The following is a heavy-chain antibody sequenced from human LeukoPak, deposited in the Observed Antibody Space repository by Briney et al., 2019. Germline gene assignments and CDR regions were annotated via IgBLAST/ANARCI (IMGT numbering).Heavy chain of an antibody. CDR3: ARTTEDSSGYYPNAFDI. CDR2: IIPIFGTA. J-gene: IGHJ3*02. CDR1: GGTFSSYA. V-gene: IGHV1-69*05. D-gene: IGHD3-22*01. Sequence: SVTVSCKASGGTFSSYAISWVRQAPGQGLEWMGRIIPIFGTANYAQKFQGRVTITTDESTSTAYMELSSLRSEDTAVYYCARTTEDSSGYYPNAFDISGQGTMVTVSS.